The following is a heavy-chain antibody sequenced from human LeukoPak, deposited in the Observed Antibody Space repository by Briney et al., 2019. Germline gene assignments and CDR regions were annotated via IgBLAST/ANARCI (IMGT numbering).Heavy chain of an antibody. CDR2: ISGSGGST. CDR3: AKGANYYDSSVW. CDR1: GFTFSSYA. V-gene: IGHV3-23*01. Sequence: GGSLRLSCADSGFTFSSYAMSRVRQAPGKGLESVSAISGSGGSTYYADSVKGRFNISRDNSKNTLYLQMNSLRAEDTAVYYCAKGANYYDSSVWWGQGTLVTVSS. D-gene: IGHD3-22*01. J-gene: IGHJ4*02.